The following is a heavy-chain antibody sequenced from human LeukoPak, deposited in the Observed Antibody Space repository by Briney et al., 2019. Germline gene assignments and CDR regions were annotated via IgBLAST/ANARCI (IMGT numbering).Heavy chain of an antibody. CDR2: INHSGST. D-gene: IGHD1-26*01. CDR3: ARAARVGAKLY. J-gene: IGHJ4*02. CDR1: GGSISSYY. Sequence: SETLSLTCTVSGGSISSYYWSWIRQPPGKGLEWIGEINHSGSTNYNPSLKSRVTISVDTSKNQFSLKLSSVTAADTAVYYCARAARVGAKLYWGQGTLVTVSS. V-gene: IGHV4-34*01.